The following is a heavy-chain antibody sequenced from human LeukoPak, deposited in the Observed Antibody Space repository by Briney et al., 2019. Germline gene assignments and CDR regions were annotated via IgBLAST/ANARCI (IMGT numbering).Heavy chain of an antibody. V-gene: IGHV4-38-2*01. D-gene: IGHD3-22*01. CDR1: GYSISSGYH. CDR2: IYHSGST. Sequence: SETLSLTCAVSGYSISSGYHWGWIRQPPGKGLEWIGSIYHSGSTYYNPSLKSRVTISVDTSKNQFSLKLSSVTAADTAVYYCARSPAYSGYYPYWYFDLWGRGTLVTVSS. J-gene: IGHJ2*01. CDR3: ARSPAYSGYYPYWYFDL.